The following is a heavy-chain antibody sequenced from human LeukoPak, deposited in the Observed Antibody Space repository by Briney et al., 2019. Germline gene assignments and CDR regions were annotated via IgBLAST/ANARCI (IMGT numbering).Heavy chain of an antibody. CDR3: ARGRPLAVAAPDY. Sequence: ASVKVSCKASGYTFTGYSMHWVRQAPGQGLEWMGWINPNSGVTNYAQKFQGRVTMTRNTSISTAYMELSSLRSEDTAVYYCARGRPLAVAAPDYWGQGTLVTVSS. CDR1: GYTFTGYS. J-gene: IGHJ4*02. V-gene: IGHV1-2*02. D-gene: IGHD6-19*01. CDR2: INPNSGVT.